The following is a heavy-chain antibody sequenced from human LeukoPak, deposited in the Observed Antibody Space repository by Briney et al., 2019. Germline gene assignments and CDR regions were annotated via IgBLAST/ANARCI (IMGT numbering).Heavy chain of an antibody. Sequence: SETLSLTCTVSGYSISSGYYWGWIRQPPGKGLEWIGSLYHSGSTYYNPSLKSRVTMSVDTSKNQFSLKLSSVTAADTAVYYCARATYQFGETFDYWGQGTLVTVSS. CDR3: ARATYQFGETFDY. CDR2: LYHSGST. D-gene: IGHD3-10*01. CDR1: GYSISSGYY. J-gene: IGHJ4*02. V-gene: IGHV4-38-2*02.